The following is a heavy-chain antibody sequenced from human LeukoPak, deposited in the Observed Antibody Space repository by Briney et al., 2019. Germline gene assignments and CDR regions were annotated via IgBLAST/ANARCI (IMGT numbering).Heavy chain of an antibody. CDR1: GYTFTSYD. CDR2: MNPNSANT. CDR3: ARPMVRGVRTFRVPFDY. J-gene: IGHJ4*02. D-gene: IGHD3-10*01. Sequence: ASVKVSCKASGYTFTSYDINWVRQATGQGLEWMGWMNPNSANTGYAQKFQGRVTMTRNTSISTAYMELSTLRSEDTAVYYCARPMVRGVRTFRVPFDYWGQGTLVTVSS. V-gene: IGHV1-8*01.